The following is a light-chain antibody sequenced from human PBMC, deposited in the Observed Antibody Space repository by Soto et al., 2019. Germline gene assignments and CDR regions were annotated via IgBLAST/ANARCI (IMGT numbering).Light chain of an antibody. V-gene: IGKV3-15*01. Sequence: EIVMTHSPATLSVSPWEIATLSCGASQSVSSNLAWYQQKPGQAPRLLMYGASTRATAIPARFSGSGSGTEFTLTISSLMSDDSAVYYCQQRSNWPPFTFGGGTKVDIK. CDR2: GAS. CDR1: QSVSSN. CDR3: QQRSNWPPFT. J-gene: IGKJ4*01.